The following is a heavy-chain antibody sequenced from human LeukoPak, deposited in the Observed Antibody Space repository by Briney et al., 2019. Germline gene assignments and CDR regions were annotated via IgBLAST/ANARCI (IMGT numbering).Heavy chain of an antibody. CDR1: GGSINSHSYY. J-gene: IGHJ4*02. D-gene: IGHD5-24*01. CDR2: VYYDGTS. V-gene: IGHV4-39*01. Sequence: ASETLSLTCTVSGGSINSHSYYWGWIRQPPGKGLEWIGSVYYDGTSYSNPSLKTRVGVFVDTSRDQFSLDLDFVTAADTALYYCVRHISTNTGYFDSCGQGTLVSVSS. CDR3: VRHISTNTGYFDS.